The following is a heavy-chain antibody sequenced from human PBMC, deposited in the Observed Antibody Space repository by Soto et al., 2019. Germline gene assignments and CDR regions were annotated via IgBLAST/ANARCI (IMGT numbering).Heavy chain of an antibody. D-gene: IGHD3-3*01. CDR1: GGSINIGGYY. Sequence: SETLSLTCTVSGGSINIGGYYWSWIRQHPGKGLEWIGFIYYNGRTSYTPSLNSRVIISLDRSKNQFSLRLSSVSAADTAVYYCARIADYDSNRFDIWGQGTMVTVSS. V-gene: IGHV4-31*03. J-gene: IGHJ3*02. CDR3: ARIADYDSNRFDI. CDR2: IYYNGRT.